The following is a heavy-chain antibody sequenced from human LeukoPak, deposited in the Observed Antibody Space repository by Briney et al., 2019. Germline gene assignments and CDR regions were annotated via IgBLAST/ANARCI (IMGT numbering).Heavy chain of an antibody. CDR3: ARGDHYYDSSGHDY. J-gene: IGHJ4*02. D-gene: IGHD3-22*01. CDR1: GGSISSYY. CDR2: IYYSGST. V-gene: IGHV4-59*01. Sequence: PSETLSLTCTVSGGSISSYYWSWIRQPPGKGLEWIGYIYYSGSTNYNPSLKSRVTISVDTSKNQFSLKLSSVTAADTAVYYCARGDHYYDSSGHDYWGQGTLVTVSS.